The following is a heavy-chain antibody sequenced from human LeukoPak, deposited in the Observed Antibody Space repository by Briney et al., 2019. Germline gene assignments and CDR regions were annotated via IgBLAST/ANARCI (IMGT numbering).Heavy chain of an antibody. J-gene: IGHJ4*02. CDR2: VHLDGRT. V-gene: IGHV4-39*07. Sequence: SETLSLTCNVSGDSISSSTYYWGWIRQPPGKGLEWIGEVHLDGRTNYNPSLTGRLTLSVDLYENHISLKLTSVTAADTAVYYCARQGGFYRPLDYLGQGTLVTVSS. D-gene: IGHD3-3*01. CDR3: ARQGGFYRPLDY. CDR1: GDSISSSTYY.